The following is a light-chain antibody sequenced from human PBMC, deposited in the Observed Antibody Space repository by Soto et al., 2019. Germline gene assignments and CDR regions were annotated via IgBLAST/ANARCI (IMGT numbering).Light chain of an antibody. J-gene: IGLJ1*01. V-gene: IGLV3-21*04. CDR3: QVWDSSSDGV. Sequence: SYELTQPPSVSVAPGKTARITCGGNNIGSKSVHWYQQNPGQAPVLVIYYDSDRPSGIPERFSGSNSGNTATLTISRVEAGDEADYYCQVWDSSSDGVFGTGTKLTVL. CDR1: NIGSKS. CDR2: YDS.